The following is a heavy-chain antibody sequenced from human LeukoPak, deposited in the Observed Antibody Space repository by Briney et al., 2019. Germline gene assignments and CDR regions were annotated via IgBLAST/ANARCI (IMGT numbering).Heavy chain of an antibody. CDR2: ISGSGGNT. CDR1: GFTFSSYD. J-gene: IGHJ4*02. CDR3: GKGPRVVLLAAYY. V-gene: IGHV3-23*01. D-gene: IGHD2-15*01. Sequence: PSGSLRLSCAASGFTFSSYDMSWIRQAPGKGLEWVSGISGSGGNTYYTDSVKGRFIISSENPENTLYLQMNSLRAEDTAVYYCGKGPRVVLLAAYYWGQGTLVTVSS.